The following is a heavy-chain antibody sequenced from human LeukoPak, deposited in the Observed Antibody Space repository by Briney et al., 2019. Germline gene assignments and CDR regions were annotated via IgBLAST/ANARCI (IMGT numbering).Heavy chain of an antibody. CDR3: ARDSGYYFDY. Sequence: GGSLRLSCAASGFTFSSYAMHWVRRAPGKGLEYVSAISSNGGSTYYANSVKGRFTISRDNSKNTLYLQMGSLRAEDMAVYYCARDSGYYFDYWGQGTLVTVSS. D-gene: IGHD6-25*01. CDR1: GFTFSSYA. J-gene: IGHJ4*02. CDR2: ISSNGGST. V-gene: IGHV3-64*01.